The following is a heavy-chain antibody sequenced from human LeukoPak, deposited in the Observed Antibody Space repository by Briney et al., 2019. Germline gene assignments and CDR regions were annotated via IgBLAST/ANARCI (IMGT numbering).Heavy chain of an antibody. D-gene: IGHD2-21*02. Sequence: GASVKVSCKASGYTFISYYIHWVRQAPGQGLEWMGIINPRGGTTSYAQQFQGRVTMTSDTSMNTVYMELSSLRFEDTAVYYCARGPVVVTTGWFDPWGQGTLVTVSS. CDR3: ARGPVVVTTGWFDP. J-gene: IGHJ5*02. CDR2: INPRGGTT. V-gene: IGHV1-46*01. CDR1: GYTFISYY.